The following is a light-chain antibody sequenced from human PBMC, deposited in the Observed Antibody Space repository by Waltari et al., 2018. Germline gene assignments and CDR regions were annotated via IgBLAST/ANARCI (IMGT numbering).Light chain of an antibody. J-gene: IGKJ4*02. Sequence: RPSHSVGNTYLDWYQQRPGQSPTRLIYRTSSRDSGIPDRFSGSGSGTDFSLTISRLEAEDVGVYYCKQYAHSPLTFGGGTKVEIK. V-gene: IGKV3-20*01. CDR3: KQYAHSPLT. CDR1: HSVGNTY. CDR2: RTS.